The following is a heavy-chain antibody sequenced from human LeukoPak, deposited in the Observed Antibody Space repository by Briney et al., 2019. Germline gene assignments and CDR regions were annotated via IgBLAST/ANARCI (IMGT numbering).Heavy chain of an antibody. CDR1: GFTLSSYTV. CDR2: IYHSGST. J-gene: IGHJ4*02. Sequence: GSLRLSCAASGFTLSSYTVNWVRQPPGKGLEWIGEIYHSGSTTYNPSLKSRVTISVDKSKNQFSLELSPVAAADTAVYFCARKDSNYGGFDYWGQGTLVTVSS. V-gene: IGHV4-4*01. D-gene: IGHD4-11*01. CDR3: ARKDSNYGGFDY.